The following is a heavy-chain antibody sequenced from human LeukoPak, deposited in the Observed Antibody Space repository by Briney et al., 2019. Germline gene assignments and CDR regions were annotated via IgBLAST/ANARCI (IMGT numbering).Heavy chain of an antibody. D-gene: IGHD3-22*01. CDR3: TKGRGSGYYLFDY. J-gene: IGHJ4*02. Sequence: GGSLRLSCAASGFTFSSYAMSWVRQAPGKGLEWVSGISGSGGSTYYADSVKGRFTISRDNSKNTLYLQMNSLRAEDTAVYYCTKGRGSGYYLFDYWGQGTLVTVSS. CDR1: GFTFSSYA. V-gene: IGHV3-23*01. CDR2: ISGSGGST.